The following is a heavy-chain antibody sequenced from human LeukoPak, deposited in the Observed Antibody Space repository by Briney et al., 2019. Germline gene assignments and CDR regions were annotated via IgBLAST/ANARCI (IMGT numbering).Heavy chain of an antibody. D-gene: IGHD1-26*01. V-gene: IGHV3-53*01. CDR1: GFTVSSNY. Sequence: GGSLRLSCAASGFTVSSNYMSWVRQAPGKGLEWVSVIYSGGSTYYADSVKGRFTISRDNSKNTLYLQMNSLRAEDTAVYYCAKALGTPVGYYYYGMDVWGQGTTVTVSS. J-gene: IGHJ6*02. CDR3: AKALGTPVGYYYYGMDV. CDR2: IYSGGST.